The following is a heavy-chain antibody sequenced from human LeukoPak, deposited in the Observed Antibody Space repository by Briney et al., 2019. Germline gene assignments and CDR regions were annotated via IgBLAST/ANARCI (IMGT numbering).Heavy chain of an antibody. J-gene: IGHJ4*02. V-gene: IGHV4-39*01. D-gene: IGHD1-26*01. CDR3: ARYLRGSHFDY. CDR2: IYYSEIT. CDR1: GGSISSSSYY. Sequence: PSETLSLTCAVSGGSISSSSYYCGWIRQPPGKGLQWIASIYYSEITYYNPSLKSRVTISVDTSKNQFSLNLSSVIAADTAVYYCARYLRGSHFDYWGQGTLVTVSS.